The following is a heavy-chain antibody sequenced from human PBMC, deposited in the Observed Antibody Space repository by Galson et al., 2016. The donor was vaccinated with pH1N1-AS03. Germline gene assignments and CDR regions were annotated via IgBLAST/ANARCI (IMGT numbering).Heavy chain of an antibody. CDR2: VFGSGST. Sequence: SETLSLTCTVSGDSISSSSYYWGWIRQPPGKGLEWIGSVFGSGSTFYNPSLKSRVTTSVDTSKNQYSLRLSSVTAADTAIYYCARHEWIAVAGQFDNWGQGALVTVSS. CDR1: GDSISSSSYY. D-gene: IGHD6-19*01. CDR3: ARHEWIAVAGQFDN. J-gene: IGHJ4*02. V-gene: IGHV4-39*01.